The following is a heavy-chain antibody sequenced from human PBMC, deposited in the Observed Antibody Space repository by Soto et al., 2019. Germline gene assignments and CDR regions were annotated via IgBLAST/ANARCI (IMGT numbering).Heavy chain of an antibody. D-gene: IGHD6-19*01. CDR1: GGSISSGGYY. CDR2: IYYSGST. CDR3: ARGLFYSSCWYKTSPFYAY. Sequence: SETLSLTCTVSGGSISSGGYYWSWIRQHPGKGLEWIGYIYYSGSTYYNPSLKSRVTISVDTSKNQFSLKLSSVTAADTAVYYCARGLFYSSCWYKTSPFYAYWGQGTLVTVSS. J-gene: IGHJ4*02. V-gene: IGHV4-31*03.